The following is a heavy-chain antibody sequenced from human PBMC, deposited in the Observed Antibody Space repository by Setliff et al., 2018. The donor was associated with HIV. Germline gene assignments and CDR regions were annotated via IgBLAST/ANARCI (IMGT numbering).Heavy chain of an antibody. CDR3: VRGVSPSI. V-gene: IGHV3-11*05. D-gene: IGHD3-10*01. CDR1: GFTFSGFY. Sequence: GESLKISCSGSGFTFSGFYMNWVRQAPGKGLEWVSFISSQDYTDYADFVKGRFTISRDNSKNSLYLQMNSLTSEDTAMYYCVRGVSPSIWGLGTLVTVSS. J-gene: IGHJ4*02. CDR2: ISSQDYT.